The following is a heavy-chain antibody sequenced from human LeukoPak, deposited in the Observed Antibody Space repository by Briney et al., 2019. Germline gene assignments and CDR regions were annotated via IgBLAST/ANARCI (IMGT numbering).Heavy chain of an antibody. Sequence: ASVKLSCKASGYTFTNFGLSWVRQAPGQGLEWMGWISPNDDNKNYARKFQGRVTITTDISTNTAYMELRSLRSDDTAVYYCARDRRSHYDILAGSLDSWGQGILVTVSS. D-gene: IGHD3-9*01. CDR1: GYTFTNFG. CDR2: ISPNDDNK. CDR3: ARDRRSHYDILAGSLDS. J-gene: IGHJ4*02. V-gene: IGHV1-18*04.